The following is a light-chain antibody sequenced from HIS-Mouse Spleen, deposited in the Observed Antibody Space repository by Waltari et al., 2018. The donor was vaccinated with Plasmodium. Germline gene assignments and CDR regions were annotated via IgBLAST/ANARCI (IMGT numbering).Light chain of an antibody. V-gene: IGKV3-15*01. J-gene: IGKJ3*01. Sequence: EIVMTQSPATLSVSPGERATLPCRASQSVSRNLAWYQQKPGQAPRLLIYGASTRATGIPARFSGSGSGTEFTLTISSLQSEDFAVYYCQQCNNWSFTFGPGTKVDIK. CDR3: QQCNNWSFT. CDR2: GAS. CDR1: QSVSRN.